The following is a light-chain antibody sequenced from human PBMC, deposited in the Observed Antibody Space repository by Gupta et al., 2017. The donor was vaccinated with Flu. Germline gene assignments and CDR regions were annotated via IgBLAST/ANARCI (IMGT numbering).Light chain of an antibody. V-gene: IGKV4-1*01. CDR3: QQYYSTPWT. CDR2: WAS. CDR1: QSGLWSSNNKNY. J-gene: IGKJ1*01. Sequence: SLGERATINCKSSQSGLWSSNNKNYLTWYQQKPGQPPKLLFYWASTREFGVADRFSGSGSGTDFTLTINSLQAEDVAVYYCQQYYSTPWTFGQGTKVEIK.